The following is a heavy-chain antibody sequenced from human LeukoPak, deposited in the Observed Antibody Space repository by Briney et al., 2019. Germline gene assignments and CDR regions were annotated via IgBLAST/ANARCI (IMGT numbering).Heavy chain of an antibody. CDR3: AGYDHSNYLAY. D-gene: IGHD4-11*01. CDR2: IHANGDT. Sequence: PSETLSLTCTVSGGSISSSSNYWSWIRQPPGKGLEWNGLEWIGYIHANGDTNYNPSLNRRVTMSLDSSRRHLSLNLSSLTAADTAVYFCAGYDHSNYLAYWGQGILVTVSS. V-gene: IGHV4-61*03. J-gene: IGHJ4*02. CDR1: GGSISSSSNY.